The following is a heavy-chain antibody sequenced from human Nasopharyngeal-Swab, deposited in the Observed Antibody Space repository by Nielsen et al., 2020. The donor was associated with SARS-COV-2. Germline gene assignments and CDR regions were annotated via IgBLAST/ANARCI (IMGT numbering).Heavy chain of an antibody. CDR1: GFAFDDYG. CDR2: LHWIGGST. CDR3: ARTLDPMVVTSYFDN. Sequence: GGSLRLSCTSSGFAFDDYGMSWVRQAPGKGLEWVSGLHWIGGSTGYADSVTGRFTISRDNAKNSLYLQMNSLRADDTALYYCARTLDPMVVTSYFDNWGQGTLVTVSS. D-gene: IGHD2-21*02. J-gene: IGHJ4*02. V-gene: IGHV3-20*04.